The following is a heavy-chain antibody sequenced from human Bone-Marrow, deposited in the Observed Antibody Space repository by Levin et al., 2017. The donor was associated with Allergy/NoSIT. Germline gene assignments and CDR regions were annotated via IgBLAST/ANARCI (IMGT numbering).Heavy chain of an antibody. Sequence: PWGSLRLSCSSSGFPFPSYAMSWVRQAPGKGLEWVSSIPTSGSNTYYADSVRGRFTISRDNSKNTLYLQMNSLRAEDTAVYYCAKDRLNYYDKAPYYGLDVWGQGTTVTVSS. CDR1: GFPFPSYA. D-gene: IGHD3-22*01. CDR2: IPTSGSNT. V-gene: IGHV3-23*01. CDR3: AKDRLNYYDKAPYYGLDV. J-gene: IGHJ6*02.